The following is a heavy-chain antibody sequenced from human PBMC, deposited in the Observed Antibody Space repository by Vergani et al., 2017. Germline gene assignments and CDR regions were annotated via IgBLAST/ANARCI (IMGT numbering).Heavy chain of an antibody. CDR3: ARALLRYLGLRWFDP. Sequence: QVQLVQSGAEVKKPGSSVKVSCEASGGPFKNSAFSWVRQVPGQGLEWMGWISAYNGNTNYAQKLQGRVTMTTDTSTSTAYMELRSLRSDDTAVYYCARALLRYLGLRWFDPWGQGTLVTVSS. CDR2: ISAYNGNT. D-gene: IGHD3-9*01. J-gene: IGHJ5*02. V-gene: IGHV1-18*01. CDR1: GGPFKNSA.